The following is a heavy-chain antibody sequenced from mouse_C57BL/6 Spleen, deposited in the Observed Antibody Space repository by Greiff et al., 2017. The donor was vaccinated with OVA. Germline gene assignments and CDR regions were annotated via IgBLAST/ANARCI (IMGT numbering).Heavy chain of an antibody. CDR2: IYPGDGDT. CDR1: GYAFSSYW. Sequence: VQLQQSGAELVKPGASVKISCKASGYAFSSYWMNWVKQRPGKGLEWIGQIYPGDGDTNYNGKFKGKATLTADKSSSTAYMQLSSLTSEDSAVYFCARSNGYDVPYFDYWGQGTTLTVSS. V-gene: IGHV1-80*01. J-gene: IGHJ2*01. CDR3: ARSNGYDVPYFDY. D-gene: IGHD2-2*01.